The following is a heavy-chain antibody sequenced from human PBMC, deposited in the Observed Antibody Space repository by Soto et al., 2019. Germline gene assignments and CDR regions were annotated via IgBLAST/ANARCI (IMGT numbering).Heavy chain of an antibody. CDR1: GLTLADAW. CDR3: TTGITAEKY. V-gene: IGHV3-15*07. CDR2: IKSKAHGGTT. D-gene: IGHD6-13*01. Sequence: EVQPVECGGGFVKPGVSLRRSCAVSGLTLADAWMNWVRQAPGKGLEWVGRIKSKAHGGTTDYGPPVKGRFTISRDDSRNMLYLQMNGLKTEDTAVYYCTTGITAEKYWGQGTLVTVSS. J-gene: IGHJ4*02.